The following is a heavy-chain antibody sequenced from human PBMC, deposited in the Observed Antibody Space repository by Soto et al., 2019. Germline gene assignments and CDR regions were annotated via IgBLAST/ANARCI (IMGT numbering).Heavy chain of an antibody. D-gene: IGHD1-26*01. CDR1: GYSISSSNW. Sequence: QVQLQESGPGLVKPSDTLSLTCAVSGYSISSSNWWGWIRQPPGKGLEWIGYIYYSGTTYYNPSLKSRVTMSVETSKNQFPLKLTSGTAVDTAVYYCARREIQGPIDYWGQGTLVTVSS. CDR2: IYYSGTT. J-gene: IGHJ4*02. V-gene: IGHV4-28*01. CDR3: ARREIQGPIDY.